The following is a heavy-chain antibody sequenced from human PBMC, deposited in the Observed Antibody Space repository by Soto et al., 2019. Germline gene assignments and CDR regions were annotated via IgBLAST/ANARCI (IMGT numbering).Heavy chain of an antibody. CDR3: AKDLSSAYGSGSYYRASWYHYFDY. Sequence: GGSLRLSCAASGFTFSSYAMSWVRQAPGKGLEWVSAISGSGGSTYYADSVKGRFTISRDNSKNTLYLQMNSLRAEDTAVYYCAKDLSSAYGSGSYYRASWYHYFDYWGQGTLVTVSS. D-gene: IGHD3-10*01. CDR2: ISGSGGST. V-gene: IGHV3-23*01. CDR1: GFTFSSYA. J-gene: IGHJ4*02.